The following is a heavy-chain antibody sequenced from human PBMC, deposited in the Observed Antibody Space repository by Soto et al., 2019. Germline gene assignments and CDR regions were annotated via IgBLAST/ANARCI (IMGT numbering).Heavy chain of an antibody. V-gene: IGHV3-30*18. CDR2: ISYDGSNK. J-gene: IGHJ5*02. CDR3: AKGLVPGHYDFWSGPYNWFDP. D-gene: IGHD3-3*01. CDR1: GFTFSSYG. Sequence: GGPLRLSCAASGFTFSSYGMHWVRQAPGKGLEWVAVISYDGSNKYYADSVKGRFTISRDNSKNTLYLQMNSLRAEDTAVYYCAKGLVPGHYDFWSGPYNWFDPWGQGTLVTVSS.